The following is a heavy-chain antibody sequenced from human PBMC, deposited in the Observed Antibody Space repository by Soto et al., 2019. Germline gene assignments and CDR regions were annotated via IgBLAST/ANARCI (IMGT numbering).Heavy chain of an antibody. V-gene: IGHV5-51*01. Sequence: GESLKISCRGLGYSFTTSWTGWVRQVPGKGLEWMGIIYPGDSDSRYSPSFQGQVTISADKSITTAYLQWRSLKAADTAVYYCARARLRYFDWSPFYYGMDVWGQGTTVTVSS. J-gene: IGHJ6*02. D-gene: IGHD3-9*01. CDR2: IYPGDSDS. CDR3: ARARLRYFDWSPFYYGMDV. CDR1: GYSFTTSW.